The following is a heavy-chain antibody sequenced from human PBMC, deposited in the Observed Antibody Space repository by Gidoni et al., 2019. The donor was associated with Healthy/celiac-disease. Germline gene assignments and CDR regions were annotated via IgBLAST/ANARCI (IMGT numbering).Heavy chain of an antibody. CDR2: IRSSSSYI. CDR3: ARDSQAVAAETFYYYYGMDV. Sequence: EVQLVESGGGLVKPGGSLRLSCAASGFTFSSYSMNWVRQAPGKGLEWVSSIRSSSSYIYYADSVKGRFTISRDNAKNSLYLQMNSLRAEDTAVYYCARDSQAVAAETFYYYYGMDVWGQGTTVTVSS. CDR1: GFTFSSYS. V-gene: IGHV3-21*01. J-gene: IGHJ6*02. D-gene: IGHD2-15*01.